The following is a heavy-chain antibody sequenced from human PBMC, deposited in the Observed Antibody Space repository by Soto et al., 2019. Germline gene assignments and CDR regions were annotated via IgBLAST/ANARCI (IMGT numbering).Heavy chain of an antibody. Sequence: ASVKVSCKASGFTFTSSAMQWVRQARGQRLEWIGWIVVGSGNTNYAQKFQERVTITRDMSTSTAYMELSSLRSEDTAVYYCAALLGFPRYGSGSYLNYYYYMDVWGKGTTVTVSS. CDR2: IVVGSGNT. J-gene: IGHJ6*03. D-gene: IGHD3-10*01. CDR3: AALLGFPRYGSGSYLNYYYYMDV. CDR1: GFTFTSSA. V-gene: IGHV1-58*02.